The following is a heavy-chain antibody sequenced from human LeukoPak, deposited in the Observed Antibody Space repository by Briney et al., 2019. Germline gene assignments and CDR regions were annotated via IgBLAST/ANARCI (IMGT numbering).Heavy chain of an antibody. D-gene: IGHD3-3*01. V-gene: IGHV5-51*01. CDR2: IYPGDSDT. CDR3: ARHRVFWSGYHDHYMDV. CDR1: GYSFTSYW. J-gene: IGHJ6*03. Sequence: GESLKIFCKGSGYSFTSYWIGWVRQMPGKGLEWMGIIYPGDSDTRYSPSFQGQVTISADKSISTAYLQWSSLKASDTAMYYCARHRVFWSGYHDHYMDVWGKGTTVTVSS.